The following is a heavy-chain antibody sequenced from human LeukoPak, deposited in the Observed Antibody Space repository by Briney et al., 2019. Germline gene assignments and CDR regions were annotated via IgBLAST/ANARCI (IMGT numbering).Heavy chain of an antibody. CDR1: GFTFSSYG. J-gene: IGHJ4*02. CDR2: IRYDGSNK. Sequence: GGSLRLSCAASGFTFSSYGMHWVRQAPGKGLEWVAFIRYDGSNKYYADSVKGRFTISRDNSKNTLYLQMNSLRAEDTAVYYCASLYDYGGNSDFDYWGQGTLVTVSS. V-gene: IGHV3-30*02. CDR3: ASLYDYGGNSDFDY. D-gene: IGHD4-23*01.